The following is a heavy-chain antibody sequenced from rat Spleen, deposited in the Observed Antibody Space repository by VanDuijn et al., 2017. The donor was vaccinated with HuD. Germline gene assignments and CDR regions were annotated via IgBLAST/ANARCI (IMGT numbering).Heavy chain of an antibody. CDR2: INYEGSSI. J-gene: IGHJ2*01. V-gene: IGHV5-29*01. CDR3: ARGPPFDY. CDR1: GFTFSNYG. D-gene: IGHD3-1*01. Sequence: EVQLVESGGGLVQPGRSLKLSCAASGFTFSNYGMAWVRQAPTKGLEWVASINYEGSSIYYGDSVKGRFTIFRDNAKSTLYLQMNSLRSEDTAAYYCARGPPFDYWGQGVMVTVSS.